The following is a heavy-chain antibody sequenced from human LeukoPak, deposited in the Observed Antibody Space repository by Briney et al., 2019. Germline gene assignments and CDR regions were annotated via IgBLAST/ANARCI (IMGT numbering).Heavy chain of an antibody. J-gene: IGHJ4*02. CDR2: IWYDGSNK. CDR3: AKETSSIAARRSFDY. V-gene: IGHV3-33*06. D-gene: IGHD6-6*01. CDR1: GFTFSSYG. Sequence: GGSLRLSCAASGFTFSSYGMHWVRQTPGKGLEWVAVIWYDGSNKYYADSVKGRFTISRDNSKNTLYLQMNSLRAEDTAVYYCAKETSSIAARRSFDYWGQGTLVTVSS.